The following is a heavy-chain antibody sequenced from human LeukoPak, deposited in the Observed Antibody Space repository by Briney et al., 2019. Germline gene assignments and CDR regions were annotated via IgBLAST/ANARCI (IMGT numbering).Heavy chain of an antibody. Sequence: GESLKISCRGSGYSFTSYWIGWVRQMPGKGLEWMGIIYPDDSDTTYSPSFQGQVTISADKSISTAYLQWSSLKASDTAMYCCARLSLSGDWFDPWGQGTLVTVSS. CDR2: IYPDDSDT. J-gene: IGHJ5*02. CDR3: ARLSLSGDWFDP. CDR1: GYSFTSYW. D-gene: IGHD5/OR15-5a*01. V-gene: IGHV5-51*01.